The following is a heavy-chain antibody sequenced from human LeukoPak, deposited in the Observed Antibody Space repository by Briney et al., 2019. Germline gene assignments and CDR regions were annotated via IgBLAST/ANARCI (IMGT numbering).Heavy chain of an antibody. CDR3: ARGPGGYSYGDYFDY. CDR1: GGSISSYY. D-gene: IGHD5-18*01. V-gene: IGHV4-59*01. Sequence: SETLSLTCAVSGGSISSYYWSWIRQPPGKGLEWIGFFYYSGSTNYSPSLKSRVTISVDTSKNHFSLKLSSVTAADTAVYYCARGPGGYSYGDYFDYWGQGTLVTVSS. CDR2: FYYSGST. J-gene: IGHJ4*02.